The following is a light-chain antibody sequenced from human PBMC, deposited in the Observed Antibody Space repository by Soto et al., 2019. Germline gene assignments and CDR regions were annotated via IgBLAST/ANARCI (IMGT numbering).Light chain of an antibody. J-gene: IGKJ2*01. CDR1: PSVNSN. CDR3: QHYYGWVKT. Sequence: EIVMTQSPATLSVSPGERATLSCRASPSVNSNLAWYQQNPGQAPRLLIYGASARATGVPARFSGSGSGTEFTLTITGLQSEDCAVYHCQHYYGWVKTFGQGTKLEIK. V-gene: IGKV3-15*01. CDR2: GAS.